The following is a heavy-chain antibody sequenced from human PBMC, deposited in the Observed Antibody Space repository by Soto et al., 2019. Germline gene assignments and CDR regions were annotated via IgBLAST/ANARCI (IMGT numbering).Heavy chain of an antibody. CDR3: ARGGSYGDCFDY. D-gene: IGHD4-17*01. J-gene: IGHJ4*02. CDR1: GGSMSSNY. V-gene: IGHV4-59*01. CDR2: IYYTGST. Sequence: SETLSLTCTVSGGSMSSNYWTWIRQSPGKGLEWIGYIYYTGSTKYNPSLKSRVTISLDTSKNQFSLRLTSVTSADTAVYYCARGGSYGDCFDYWGQGAQVTVSS.